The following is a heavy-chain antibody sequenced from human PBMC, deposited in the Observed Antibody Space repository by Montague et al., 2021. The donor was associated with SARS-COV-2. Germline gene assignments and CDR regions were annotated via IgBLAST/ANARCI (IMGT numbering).Heavy chain of an antibody. J-gene: IGHJ4*02. V-gene: IGHV3-48*03. CDR2: ISSSDSTI. CDR3: ARQASGSYWYFFDY. CDR1: GFTFSPYG. D-gene: IGHD3-10*01. Sequence: SLRLSCAASGFTFSPYGMNWVRQAPGKGLEWVSYISSSDSTIYYADSVKGRFSISRDNAKNSLYLQMNSLRAEDTAVYYCARQASGSYWYFFDYWGQGTLVTVSS.